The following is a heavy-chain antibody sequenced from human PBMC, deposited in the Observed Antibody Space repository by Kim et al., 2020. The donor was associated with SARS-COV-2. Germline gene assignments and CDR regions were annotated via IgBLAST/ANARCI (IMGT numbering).Heavy chain of an antibody. CDR3: ARRRGFLSNSGSPEGNWFDP. V-gene: IGHV4-59*08. J-gene: IGHJ5*02. CDR1: GGSISTYY. Sequence: SETLSLTCTVSGGSISTYYWSWIRQPPGKGLEWIGYVYYNGGTNYNPSLVSRVTISVDTSKNQFSLRLTSVTAADTAVYYCARRRGFLSNSGSPEGNWFDPWGQGTLVTVSS. CDR2: VYYNGGT. D-gene: IGHD1-26*01.